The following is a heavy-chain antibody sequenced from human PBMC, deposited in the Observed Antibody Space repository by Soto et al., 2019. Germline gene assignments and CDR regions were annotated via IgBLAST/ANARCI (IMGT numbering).Heavy chain of an antibody. CDR2: IDTSGST. D-gene: IGHD3-3*01. V-gene: IGHV4-4*07. CDR1: GGSISNYY. J-gene: IGHJ4*02. CDR3: ASPRQGNYDFLSGYYALDY. Sequence: PSETLSLTCTVSGGSISNYYCNWIRQPAGKGLEWIGRIDTSGSTNYNPSLKSRVTMSVDTSKQEFSLKLSSVTAADTAVYYCASPRQGNYDFLSGYYALDYWSQGTLVTVS.